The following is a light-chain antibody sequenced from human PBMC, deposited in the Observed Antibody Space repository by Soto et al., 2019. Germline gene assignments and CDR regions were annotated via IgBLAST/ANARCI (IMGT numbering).Light chain of an antibody. Sequence: EIVLTQSPATLSLSPGERATLSCRASQGVSSYLAWYQQKPGQAPRLLIYDASNRATGIPARFSGSGPGTDFTLTISSLEPEDFAVYYCQQRSNWHMYTFGQGTNLEIK. CDR2: DAS. J-gene: IGKJ2*01. V-gene: IGKV3D-11*01. CDR1: QGVSSY. CDR3: QQRSNWHMYT.